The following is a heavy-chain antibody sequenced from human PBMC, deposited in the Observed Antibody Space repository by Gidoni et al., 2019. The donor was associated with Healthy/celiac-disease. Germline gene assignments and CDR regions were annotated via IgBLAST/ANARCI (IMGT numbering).Heavy chain of an antibody. CDR3: AREKDSSGWFDY. CDR2: ISSSGSTI. D-gene: IGHD6-19*01. J-gene: IGHJ4*02. Sequence: QVQLVEYGGGLVNHGGSLRLSCAASGFTFSDYYMSWIRQAPGNGLEWVSYISSSGSTIYYADSVKGRFTISRDTAKNSLYLQMNSLRAEDTAVYYCAREKDSSGWFDYWGQGTLVTVSS. V-gene: IGHV3-11*01. CDR1: GFTFSDYY.